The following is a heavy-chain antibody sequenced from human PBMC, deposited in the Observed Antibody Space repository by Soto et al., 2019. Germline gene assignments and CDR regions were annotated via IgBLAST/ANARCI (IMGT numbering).Heavy chain of an antibody. Sequence: PSETLSLTCTVSGGSISSGDYYWSCIRQPPGKGLEWIGYIYYSGSTYYNPSLKSRVTISVDTSKNQFSLKLSSVTAADTAVYYCARYQPRVYYFDYWGQGTLVTVSS. CDR3: ARYQPRVYYFDY. CDR1: GGSISSGDYY. D-gene: IGHD3-3*01. CDR2: IYYSGST. V-gene: IGHV4-30-4*01. J-gene: IGHJ4*02.